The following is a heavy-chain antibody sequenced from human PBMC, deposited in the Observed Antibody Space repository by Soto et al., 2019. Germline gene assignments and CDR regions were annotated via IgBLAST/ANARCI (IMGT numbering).Heavy chain of an antibody. D-gene: IGHD5-18*01. CDR3: ATGGDTAKDGY. J-gene: IGHJ4*02. CDR2: IYYTGNT. Sequence: VQLVESGGGLVQPGGSLRLSCAGSGFTVTDNHMTWVRQAPGRGPEWVSTIYYTGNTFHAASVWGRFTISRDTSKNMLYLQMNSLRAEDTAVYYCATGGDTAKDGYWGQGTLVTVSS. V-gene: IGHV3-53*01. CDR1: GFTVTDNH.